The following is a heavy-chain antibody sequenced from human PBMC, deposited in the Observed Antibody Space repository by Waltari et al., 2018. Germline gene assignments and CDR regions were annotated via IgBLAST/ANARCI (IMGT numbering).Heavy chain of an antibody. D-gene: IGHD3-10*01. CDR2: ISGDGSRT. V-gene: IGHV3-43*01. CDR3: ATADYFGSGSYSDY. J-gene: IGHJ4*02. CDR1: GFTLDYYT. Sequence: EVQLVESGGAVVQPGGSLRLSCAASGFTLDYYTMHWVRQAPGKVLEWVSLISGDGSRTYYADSVKGRFTISRDNRKNSLYLQMNSLRTEDTALYYCATADYFGSGSYSDYWGQGTLVTVSS.